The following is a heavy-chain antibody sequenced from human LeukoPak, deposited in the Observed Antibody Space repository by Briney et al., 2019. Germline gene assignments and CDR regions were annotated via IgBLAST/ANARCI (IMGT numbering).Heavy chain of an antibody. CDR2: IYDSGIS. CDR1: GVSISSHF. CDR3: ARGEMSTPLDY. V-gene: IGHV4-59*11. Sequence: PSETLSLTCIVSGVSISSHFWSWIRQPPGKGLVWIGYIYDSGISGYNPSLKSRATISVDASKNQLSLNLRSVTAADTAMYYCARGEMSTPLDYWGQGTLVTVSS. J-gene: IGHJ4*02. D-gene: IGHD5-24*01.